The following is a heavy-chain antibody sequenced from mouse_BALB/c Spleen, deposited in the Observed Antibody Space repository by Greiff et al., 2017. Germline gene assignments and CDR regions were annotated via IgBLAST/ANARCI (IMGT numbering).Heavy chain of an antibody. V-gene: IGHV2-2*02. CDR3: ARKADYYAMDY. CDR2: IWSGGST. CDR1: GFSLTSYG. D-gene: IGHD3-3*01. Sequence: VKLLESGPGLMQPSQSLSITCTVSGFSLTSYGVHWVRQSPGKGLEWLGVIWSGGSTDYNAAFISRLSISKDNSKSQVFFKMNSLQANDTAIYYWARKADYYAMDYWGQGTSVTVAS. J-gene: IGHJ4*01.